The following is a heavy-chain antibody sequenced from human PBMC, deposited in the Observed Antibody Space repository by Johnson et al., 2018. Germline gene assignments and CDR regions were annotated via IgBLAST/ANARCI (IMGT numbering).Heavy chain of an antibody. CDR3: RATMTTDAFDI. D-gene: IGHD5-12*01. CDR1: GFTFSDYY. Sequence: VQLVQSGGGLVKPGGALRLSCAASGFTFSDYYMIWIRQAPGKGLEWVGRIRSKANSDATVYAASAKDRFTISRDDSKNMAYLQMNGLKTEDTAGYNCRATMTTDAFDIWGQGTMVTVSS. V-gene: IGHV3-73*01. J-gene: IGHJ3*02. CDR2: IRSKANSDAT.